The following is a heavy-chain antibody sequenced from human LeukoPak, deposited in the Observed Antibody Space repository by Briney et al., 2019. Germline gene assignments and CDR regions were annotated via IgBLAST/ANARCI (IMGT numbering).Heavy chain of an antibody. V-gene: IGHV4-39*01. Sequence: SETLSLNCSVSGDSIRTTSYYWDWIRQAPGKGLEWIGTVFYTGTTYYSPSLKSRITISVDTSKNQFSLKLSSVTAADTAVYYCARQVLLSFDKWGQGAPVTVSS. D-gene: IGHD3-10*01. CDR1: GDSIRTTSYY. J-gene: IGHJ4*02. CDR3: ARQVLLSFDK. CDR2: VFYTGTT.